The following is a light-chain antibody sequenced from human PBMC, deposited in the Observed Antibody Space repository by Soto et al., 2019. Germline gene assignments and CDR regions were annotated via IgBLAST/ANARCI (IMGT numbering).Light chain of an antibody. V-gene: IGKV3-15*01. J-gene: IGKJ2*01. CDR1: QSGSSN. CDR3: QQYNNWPPQYT. CDR2: GAS. Sequence: EIVMTQSPATLSVSPGERATLSCRASQSGSSNLAWNQQKPGQAPRLLIYGASTRAPGIPARFSGSGSGTEFTLTISSLQSEDFAVYYCQQYNNWPPQYTFGQGTKLEIK.